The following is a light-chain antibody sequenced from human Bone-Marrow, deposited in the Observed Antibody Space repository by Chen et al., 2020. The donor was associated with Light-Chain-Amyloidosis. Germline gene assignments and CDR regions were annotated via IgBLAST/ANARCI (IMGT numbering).Light chain of an antibody. J-gene: IGLJ2*01. CDR3: QSADSSGTYEVI. CDR1: DLPTKY. V-gene: IGLV3-25*03. CDR2: RDT. Sequence: SYELTQPPSVSVSPGQTSSITCSGDDLPTKYAYWYQQKPGHAPVLVIHRDTERPSGISERFSGSSSGTTATLTISGVQAEDEADYHCQSADSSGTYEVIFGGGTKLTVL.